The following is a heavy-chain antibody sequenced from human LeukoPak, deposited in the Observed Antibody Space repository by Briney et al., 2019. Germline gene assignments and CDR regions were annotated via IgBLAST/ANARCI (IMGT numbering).Heavy chain of an antibody. CDR1: GGTFSSYA. CDR3: ARVSYYDILTGYPRNWFDP. V-gene: IGHV1-69*13. J-gene: IGHJ5*02. Sequence: GASVKVSCKASGGTFSSYAISWVRQAPGQGLEWMGGIIPIFGTANYAQKFQGRVTITADESTSTAYMELRSLRSDDTAVYYCARVSYYDILTGYPRNWFDPWGQGTLVTVSS. CDR2: IIPIFGTA. D-gene: IGHD3-9*01.